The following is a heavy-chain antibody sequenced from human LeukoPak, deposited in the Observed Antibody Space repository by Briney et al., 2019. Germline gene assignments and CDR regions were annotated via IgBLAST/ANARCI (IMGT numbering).Heavy chain of an antibody. CDR2: IYYSGST. D-gene: IGHD2-15*01. V-gene: IGHV4-59*01. CDR1: GGSISSYY. Sequence: SETLSLTCTVSGGSISSYYWSWIRQPPGKGLEWIGYIYYSGSTNYNPSLKSRVTISVDTSKNQFSLKLSSVTAADTAVYYCAKDLDIDSAPGVYYYYGMDVWGQGTTVTVSS. J-gene: IGHJ6*02. CDR3: AKDLDIDSAPGVYYYYGMDV.